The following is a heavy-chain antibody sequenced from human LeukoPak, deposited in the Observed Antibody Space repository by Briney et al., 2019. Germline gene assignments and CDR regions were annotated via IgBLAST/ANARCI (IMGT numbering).Heavy chain of an antibody. CDR1: GFTFSSYA. Sequence: GGSLRLSCAASGFTFSSYAMHWVRQAPGKGLEWVAVISYDGSNKYYADSVKGRFTISRDNSKNTLYLQMNSLRAEDTAVYYCARGPMVRGVIISFFDYWGQGTLVTVSS. D-gene: IGHD3-10*01. J-gene: IGHJ4*02. V-gene: IGHV3-30-3*01. CDR2: ISYDGSNK. CDR3: ARGPMVRGVIISFFDY.